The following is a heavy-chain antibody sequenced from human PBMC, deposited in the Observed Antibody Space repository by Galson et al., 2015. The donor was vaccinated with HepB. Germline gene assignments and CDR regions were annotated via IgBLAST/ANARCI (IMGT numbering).Heavy chain of an antibody. CDR1: GYTFTGYY. CDR2: INPNSGGT. D-gene: IGHD5-12*01. CDR3: ARGMDIVATTRFDY. V-gene: IGHV1-2*02. Sequence: SVKVSCKASGYTFTGYYMHWVRQAPGQGLEWMGWINPNSGGTNYAQKFQGRVTMTRDTSISTAYMELSRLRSDDTAVYYCARGMDIVATTRFDYWGQGTLVTVSS. J-gene: IGHJ4*02.